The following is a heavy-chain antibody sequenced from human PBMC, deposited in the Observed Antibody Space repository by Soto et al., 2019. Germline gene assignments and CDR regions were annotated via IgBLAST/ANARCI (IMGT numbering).Heavy chain of an antibody. J-gene: IGHJ4*02. CDR3: ARLEGMATISYYFDF. Sequence: QLQLQESGPGLVKPSETLSLTCSVSDDSINSDKYYWGWIRQPPGKGLEWIGSIYYRGNAYYNPSLQTRVTISPDKSKSQFSLKLNSVTAADSAVYFCARLEGMATISYYFDFWGPGALATVSS. D-gene: IGHD5-12*01. CDR1: DDSINSDKYY. CDR2: IYYRGNA. V-gene: IGHV4-39*01.